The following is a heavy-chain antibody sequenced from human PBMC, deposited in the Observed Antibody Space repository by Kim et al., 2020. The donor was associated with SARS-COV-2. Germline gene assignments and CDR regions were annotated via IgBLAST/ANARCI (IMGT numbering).Heavy chain of an antibody. CDR2: ISGSGGST. CDR1: GFTFSSYA. D-gene: IGHD6-13*01. J-gene: IGHJ3*02. CDR3: AKAIAGKSPPDDAFDI. Sequence: GGSLRLSCAASGFTFSSYAMSWVRQAPGKGLEWVSAISGSGGSTYYADSVKGRFTISRDNSKNTLYLQMNSLRAEDTAVYYCAKAIAGKSPPDDAFDIWGQGTMVTVSS. V-gene: IGHV3-23*01.